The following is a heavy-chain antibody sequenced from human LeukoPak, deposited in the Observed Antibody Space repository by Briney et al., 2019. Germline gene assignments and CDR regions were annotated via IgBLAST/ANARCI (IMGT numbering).Heavy chain of an antibody. Sequence: ASVKVSCKASGYTFTSYAIHWVRQAPGQRLEWMGWINAGNANTKYSQKFQGRVTITRDTSASTVYMELSSLGSEDTAVYYCATGSQDDFDYWGQGTLITVSS. CDR3: ATGSQDDFDY. J-gene: IGHJ4*02. D-gene: IGHD1-14*01. CDR2: INAGNANT. V-gene: IGHV1-3*01. CDR1: GYTFTSYA.